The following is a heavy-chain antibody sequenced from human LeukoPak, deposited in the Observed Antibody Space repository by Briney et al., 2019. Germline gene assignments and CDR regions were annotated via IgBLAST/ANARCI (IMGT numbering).Heavy chain of an antibody. CDR1: GGSISSSSYY. J-gene: IGHJ4*02. CDR3: ARRASIAAVSRYFDY. V-gene: IGHV4-39*01. D-gene: IGHD6-6*01. Sequence: SETLSLTCTVSGGSISSSSYYWGWIRQPPGKGLEWIGSIYYSGSTYYNPSLKSRVTISVDTSKNQFSLKLSSVTAADTAVYYCARRASIAAVSRYFDYWGQGTLVTVSS. CDR2: IYYSGST.